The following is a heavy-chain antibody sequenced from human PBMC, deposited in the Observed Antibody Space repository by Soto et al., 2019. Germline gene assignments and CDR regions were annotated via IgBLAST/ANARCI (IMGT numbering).Heavy chain of an antibody. CDR2: ISSSGSTI. J-gene: IGHJ4*02. CDR3: AREVMVRGVIRSRYYD. CDR1: GFTFSSYE. Sequence: GGSLRLSCAASGFTFSSYEMNWVRRAPGKGLEWVSYISSSGSTIYYADSVKGRFTISRDNAKNSLYLQMNSLRAEDTAVYYCAREVMVRGVIRSRYYDWGQGTLVTVSS. D-gene: IGHD3-10*01. V-gene: IGHV3-48*03.